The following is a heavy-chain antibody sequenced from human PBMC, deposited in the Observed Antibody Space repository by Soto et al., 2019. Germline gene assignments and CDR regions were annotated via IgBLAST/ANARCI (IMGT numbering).Heavy chain of an antibody. D-gene: IGHD3-16*02. CDR2: TYHRGST. CDR1: GVSISSYF. J-gene: IGHJ4*02. Sequence: SETLSLTCCVSGVSISSYFWIWIRQPPGRGLEWIGYTYHRGSTNYSPSLKSRVAISLDTSENQFSLKVSSVTAADTAVYYCARIGGYHGPLDCWGQGTPGTVSS. CDR3: ARIGGYHGPLDC. V-gene: IGHV4-59*01.